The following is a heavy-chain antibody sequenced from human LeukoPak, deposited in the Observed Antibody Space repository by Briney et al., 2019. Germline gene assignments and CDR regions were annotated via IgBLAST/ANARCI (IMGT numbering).Heavy chain of an antibody. CDR3: AREVIAAYSFDY. CDR1: GFTFSSYS. Sequence: GGSLRLSCAASGFTFSSYSMNWVRQAPGKGLEWVSSISSSSSYIYYADSVKGRFTISRDNAKNSLYLQMNSLRAEDTAVYYCAREVIAAYSFDYWGQGTLVTVS. J-gene: IGHJ4*02. D-gene: IGHD6-6*01. V-gene: IGHV3-21*01. CDR2: ISSSSSYI.